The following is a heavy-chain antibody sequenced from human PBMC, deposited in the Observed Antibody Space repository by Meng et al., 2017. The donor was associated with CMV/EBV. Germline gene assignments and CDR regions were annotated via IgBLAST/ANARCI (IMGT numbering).Heavy chain of an antibody. CDR2: INHSGSN. CDR1: YN. V-gene: IGHV4-34*01. Sequence: YNWRWLRQPPGRGLEWIGEINHSGSNNSNPSIKSRVTISVDTSKNQFSLKLSSVTAADTAVYYCARGGGYCSSTSCYQRRYWYFDLWGRGTLVTVSS. J-gene: IGHJ2*01. CDR3: ARGGGYCSSTSCYQRRYWYFDL. D-gene: IGHD2-2*01.